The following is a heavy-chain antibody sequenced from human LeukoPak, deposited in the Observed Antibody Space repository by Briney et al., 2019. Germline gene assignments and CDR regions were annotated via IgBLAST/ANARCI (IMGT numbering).Heavy chain of an antibody. V-gene: IGHV3-7*03. CDR2: IKPDGTTK. D-gene: IGHD6-13*01. CDR3: ARPIPYGTTWYGRSDY. CDR1: GFPFNSYS. J-gene: IGHJ4*02. Sequence: GALRLSCAASGFPFNSYSMTWVRQAPGKGLEWVANIKPDGTTKFYVDSVKGRFTISRDNALNSLYPQMNSLRAEDTAIYYCARPIPYGTTWYGRSDYWGQGTLVTVSS.